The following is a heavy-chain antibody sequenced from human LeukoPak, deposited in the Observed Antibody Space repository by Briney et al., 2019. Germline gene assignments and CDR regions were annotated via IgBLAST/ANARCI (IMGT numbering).Heavy chain of an antibody. V-gene: IGHV3-21*01. CDR2: ISSRSTHI. J-gene: IGHJ6*04. CDR1: GFAFSTYT. Sequence: GGSLRLSCAASGFAFSTYTMNWVRQAPGKELEWVSSISSRSTHIYYADSVKGRSIISRDNAKNSLYLQMNSLRAEDTALYYCTRAKPGEHSYYDMDVWGKGTTVTVSS. D-gene: IGHD2-21*01. CDR3: TRAKPGEHSYYDMDV.